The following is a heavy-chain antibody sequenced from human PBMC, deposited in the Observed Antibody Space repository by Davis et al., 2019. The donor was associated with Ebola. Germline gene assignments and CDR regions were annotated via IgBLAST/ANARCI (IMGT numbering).Heavy chain of an antibody. D-gene: IGHD3-22*01. J-gene: IGHJ4*02. V-gene: IGHV4-34*01. CDR1: GGTFSGYY. Sequence: SETLSLTCAVYGGTFSGYYWNWIRQPPGKGLEWIGEISHSGSTDYNPSLRSRVTISIDTSNNQFSLKMSSVTAADTAVYYCARNQFYFDSSGYYPFHYWGQGTLVTVSS. CDR2: ISHSGST. CDR3: ARNQFYFDSSGYYPFHY.